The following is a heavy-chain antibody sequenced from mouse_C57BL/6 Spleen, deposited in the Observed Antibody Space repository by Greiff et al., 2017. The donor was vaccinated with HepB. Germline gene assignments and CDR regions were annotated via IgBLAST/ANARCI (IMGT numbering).Heavy chain of an antibody. V-gene: IGHV1-52*01. D-gene: IGHD1-1*01. CDR1: GYTFPSYW. CDR2: IDPSDSET. J-gene: IGHJ2*01. CDR3: ARSDYYGSSPHYFDY. Sequence: QVQLQQPGAELVRPGSSVKLSCKASGYTFPSYWMHWVKQRPIQGLEWIGNIDPSDSETHYNQKFKDKATLTVDKSSSTAYMQLSRLTSEDSAVYYVARSDYYGSSPHYFDYWGQGTTLTVSS.